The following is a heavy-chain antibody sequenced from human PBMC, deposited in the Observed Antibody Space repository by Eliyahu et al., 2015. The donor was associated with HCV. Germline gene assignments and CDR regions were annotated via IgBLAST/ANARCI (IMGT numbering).Heavy chain of an antibody. J-gene: IGHJ4*02. V-gene: IGHV3-7*01. CDR3: ARLYGSGRLDY. Sequence: EVQLVESGGGLVQPGGSLRLSCAASGFTFSSYWMSWVRQAPGKGLEWVTNIKQDGSEKYYVDSVKGRFTISRDNAKNSLYLQMNSLRAEDTAVYYCARLYGSGRLDYWGQGTLVTVSS. D-gene: IGHD3-10*01. CDR1: GFTFSSYW. CDR2: IKQDGSEK.